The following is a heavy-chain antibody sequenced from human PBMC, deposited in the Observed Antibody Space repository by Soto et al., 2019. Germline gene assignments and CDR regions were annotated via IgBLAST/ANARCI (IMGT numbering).Heavy chain of an antibody. CDR3: ARKRSRWGGDHDY. CDR1: GGSFSGYY. Sequence: QVQLQQWGAGLLKPSETLSLTCAVYGGSFSGYYWSWIRQPPGKGLEWIGEINHSGSTNYHPSLKYRVTNTADRVKNRFSRELSSVTAADTAVYYCARKRSRWGGDHDYWGQGTLVTVCS. CDR2: INHSGST. J-gene: IGHJ4*02. D-gene: IGHD2-21*02. V-gene: IGHV4-34*01.